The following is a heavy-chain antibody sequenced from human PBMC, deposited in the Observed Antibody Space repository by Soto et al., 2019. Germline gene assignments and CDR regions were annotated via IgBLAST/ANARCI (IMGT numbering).Heavy chain of an antibody. CDR2: FFYSGAN. V-gene: IGHV4-39*01. CDR3: ARISVASRYMDV. J-gene: IGHJ6*03. CDR1: GGSISSSSYY. D-gene: IGHD5-12*01. Sequence: QLQLEESGLGLVKPSETLSLTCTVSGGSISSSSYYWGWIRQSPGKGLEWIGSFFYSGANYYSPSLRGRVTISGDTSRNPISRRRSSVTAADTAVYYCARISVASRYMDVWGKGTTVTVSS.